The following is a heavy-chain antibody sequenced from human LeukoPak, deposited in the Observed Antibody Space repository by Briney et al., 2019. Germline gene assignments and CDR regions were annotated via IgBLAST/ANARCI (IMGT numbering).Heavy chain of an antibody. CDR3: ARGVSYDILTAGWFDP. V-gene: IGHV1-18*01. J-gene: IGHJ5*02. Sequence: GASVKVSCKASGYTFTSYGISWVRQAPGQGLEWVGWISAYNGNTNYAQKLQGRVTMTTDTSTSTAYMEPRSLRSDDTAVYYCARGVSYDILTAGWFDPWGQGTLVTVSS. CDR1: GYTFTSYG. CDR2: ISAYNGNT. D-gene: IGHD3-9*01.